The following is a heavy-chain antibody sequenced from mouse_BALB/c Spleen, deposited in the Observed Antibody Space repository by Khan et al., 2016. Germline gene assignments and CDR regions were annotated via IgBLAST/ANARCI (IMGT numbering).Heavy chain of an antibody. D-gene: IGHD1-2*01. CDR3: ARTPTAYYAMDY. Sequence: EVQLQESGPGLVKPSQSLSLTCTVTGHSITSDYAWNWIRQFPGNKLEWMGYISYSGSTRYCPSLKSRISITRDTSKNQFFLQLNSVTTEDTATYYCARTPTAYYAMDYWGQGTSVTVSS. V-gene: IGHV3-2*02. CDR1: GHSITSDYA. J-gene: IGHJ4*01. CDR2: ISYSGST.